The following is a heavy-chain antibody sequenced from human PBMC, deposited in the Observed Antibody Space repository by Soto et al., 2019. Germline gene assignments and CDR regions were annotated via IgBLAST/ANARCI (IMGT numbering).Heavy chain of an antibody. V-gene: IGHV1-69*02. CDR3: ARIPRIAALYGMDV. CDR2: IIPILGIA. J-gene: IGHJ6*02. Sequence: QVQLVQSGAELKKPGSSVKVSCKASGGTFSSYTISWVRQAPGQGLEWMGRIIPILGIANYAQKFQGRVTITADKSTSTAYMELSSLRSADTAVYYCARIPRIAALYGMDVWGQGTTVTVS. D-gene: IGHD6-6*01. CDR1: GGTFSSYT.